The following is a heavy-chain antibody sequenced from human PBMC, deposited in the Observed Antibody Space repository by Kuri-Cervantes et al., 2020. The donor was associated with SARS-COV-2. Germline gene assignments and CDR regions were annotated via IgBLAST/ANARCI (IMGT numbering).Heavy chain of an antibody. D-gene: IGHD3-22*01. Sequence: SVKVSCKASGGSFSNNAINWVRQAPGQGLEWIGGITPICGTANYAQKLQGRVRITADTSTSTSYMDLSGLRSDDTAIYYCARAPWYSSGYYFFYWGQGTLVTVSS. J-gene: IGHJ4*02. V-gene: IGHV1-69*06. CDR3: ARAPWYSSGYYFFY. CDR2: ITPICGTA. CDR1: GGSFSNNA.